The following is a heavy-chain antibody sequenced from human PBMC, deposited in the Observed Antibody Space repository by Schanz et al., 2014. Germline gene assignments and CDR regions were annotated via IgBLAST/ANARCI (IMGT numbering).Heavy chain of an antibody. D-gene: IGHD4-17*01. V-gene: IGHV3-23*01. Sequence: EVQLLESGGGLVQPGGSLRLSCAASGFTFRGYAMSWVRQAPGKGLEWVSSFNDGGVNKYYADSVKGRFTISSDNSKSTLYLQMNTLRAEDTAVYYCARKMKLGVYGGKGHDSLDIWGQGTMVTVSS. J-gene: IGHJ3*02. CDR2: FNDGGVNK. CDR3: ARKMKLGVYGGKGHDSLDI. CDR1: GFTFRGYA.